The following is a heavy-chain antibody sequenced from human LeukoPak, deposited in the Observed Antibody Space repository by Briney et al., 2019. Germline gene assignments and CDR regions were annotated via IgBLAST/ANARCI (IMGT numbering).Heavy chain of an antibody. J-gene: IGHJ4*02. V-gene: IGHV4-34*01. CDR3: ARRGGSGRAFDY. D-gene: IGHD1-26*01. Sequence: SSETLSLTCAVYGGSFSGYYWSWIRQPPGKGLEWIGEINHSGSTNYNPSLKSRVTISVDTSKNQFSLKLSSVTAADTAVYYCARRGGSGRAFDYWGQGTLVTVSS. CDR2: INHSGST. CDR1: GGSFSGYY.